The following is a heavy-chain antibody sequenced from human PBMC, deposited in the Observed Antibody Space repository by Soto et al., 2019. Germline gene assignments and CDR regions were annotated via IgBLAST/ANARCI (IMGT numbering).Heavy chain of an antibody. CDR1: GGSVSTYY. CDR3: ARDGAGPFDY. V-gene: IGHV4-59*02. CDR2: TSYSGNT. J-gene: IGHJ4*02. Sequence: PSETLSLTCTISGGSVSTYYWSWIRQPPGKELEWIGLTSYSGNTNYNPSLKSRVAIAVDTSKNQFSLTLNSVTAADTAVYYCARDGAGPFDYWGQGTLVTVSS. D-gene: IGHD1-26*01.